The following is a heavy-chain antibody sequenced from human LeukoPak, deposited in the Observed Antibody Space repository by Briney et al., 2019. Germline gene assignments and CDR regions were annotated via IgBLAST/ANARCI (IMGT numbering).Heavy chain of an antibody. CDR2: ISGSGDST. CDR1: GFTFSSYA. Sequence: QPGGSLRLSCAASGFTFSSYAMSWVRQARGKGLEWVSAISGSGDSTYYADSVKGRFTISRDNSKNTLYLQMKSLRAEDTAIYYCAKDASNYLSNWFDPWGQGTLVTVSS. J-gene: IGHJ5*02. CDR3: AKDASNYLSNWFDP. V-gene: IGHV3-23*01. D-gene: IGHD4-11*01.